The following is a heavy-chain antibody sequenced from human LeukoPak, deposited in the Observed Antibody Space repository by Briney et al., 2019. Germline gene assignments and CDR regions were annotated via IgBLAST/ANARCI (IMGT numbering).Heavy chain of an antibody. D-gene: IGHD2-2*01. J-gene: IGHJ3*02. CDR1: GYTFTSDG. V-gene: IGHV1-18*01. CDR2: ISAYNGNT. CDR3: ARDRWLQDIVVVPAATAFDI. Sequence: GASVKVSCKASGYTFTSDGISWVRQAPGQGLEWMGWISAYNGNTNYAQKLQGRVTMTTDTSTSTAYMELRSLRSDDTAVYYCARDRWLQDIVVVPAATAFDIWGQGTMVTVSS.